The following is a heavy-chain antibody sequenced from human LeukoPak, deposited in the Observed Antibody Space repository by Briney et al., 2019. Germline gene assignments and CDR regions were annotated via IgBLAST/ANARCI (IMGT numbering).Heavy chain of an antibody. V-gene: IGHV1-2*02. Sequence: GASVKVSCKASGYTXTDYYIHGVRQAPGQGLEWMGWINPNSGGTHYAQKFQGRVTMTGDTSINTAYMELSRLRSDDTAVYSCARGTSSGWFEYWGQGTLVTVFS. CDR3: ARGTSSGWFEY. D-gene: IGHD6-19*01. J-gene: IGHJ4*02. CDR2: INPNSGGT. CDR1: GYTXTDYY.